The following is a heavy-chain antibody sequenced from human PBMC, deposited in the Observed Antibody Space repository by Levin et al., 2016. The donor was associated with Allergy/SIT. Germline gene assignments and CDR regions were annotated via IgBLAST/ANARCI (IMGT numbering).Heavy chain of an antibody. CDR3: VKDTLYNFGGFDS. D-gene: IGHD1-1*01. Sequence: WIRQPPGKGLEYVSGISDSGSSTYYADSVKGRLTSSRDNSKNTLYLQVSSLRAEDTAVYYCVKDTLYNFGGFDSWGQGTLVTVSS. J-gene: IGHJ4*02. V-gene: IGHV3-64D*06. CDR2: ISDSGSST.